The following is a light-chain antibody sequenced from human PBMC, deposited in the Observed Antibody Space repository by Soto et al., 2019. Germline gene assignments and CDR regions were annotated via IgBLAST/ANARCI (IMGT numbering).Light chain of an antibody. J-gene: IGKJ3*01. CDR2: DAS. V-gene: IGKV3-11*01. CDR1: QSVSNY. CDR3: QQRSNGL. Sequence: ENVLTQSPATLSLSPGERATLSCRASQSVSNYVAWYQQKPGQAPRLLIYDASNRATGIPARFSGSGSGTDFTLTISSLQPEDFAVYYCQQRSNGLFGPGTKVDIK.